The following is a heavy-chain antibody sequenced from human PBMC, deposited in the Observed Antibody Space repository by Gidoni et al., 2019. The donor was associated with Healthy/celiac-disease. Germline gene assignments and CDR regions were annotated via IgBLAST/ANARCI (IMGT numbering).Heavy chain of an antibody. J-gene: IGHJ5*02. Sequence: QAQLQVSGPVLVKPSETLSLTCTVSGGSISSYYWSWIWQPPGQGLEWIGYIYYSGSTNYNPSLKSRDTISVDTSKNQFSLKLSSVTAADTAVYYCARDLGSGGWFDPWGQGTLVTVSS. CDR1: GGSISSYY. V-gene: IGHV4-59*01. CDR2: IYYSGST. CDR3: ARDLGSGGWFDP. D-gene: IGHD2-15*01.